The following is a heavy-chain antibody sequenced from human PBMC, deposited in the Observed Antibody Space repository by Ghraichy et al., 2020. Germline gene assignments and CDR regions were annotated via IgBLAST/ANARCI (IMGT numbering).Heavy chain of an antibody. V-gene: IGHV3-74*01. J-gene: IGHJ6*02. CDR1: GFTFSSYW. CDR3: VKDLVGGGFGAYGMDV. CDR2: INSDGGST. Sequence: GESLNISCAASGFTFSSYWMHWVRQAPGKGLVWVSRINSDGGSTTYADSVKGRFTNSKDNAKNTLYLQMNSLRAEDTAVYYCVKDLVGGGFGAYGMDVWGQGTTVTVS. D-gene: IGHD2-21*01.